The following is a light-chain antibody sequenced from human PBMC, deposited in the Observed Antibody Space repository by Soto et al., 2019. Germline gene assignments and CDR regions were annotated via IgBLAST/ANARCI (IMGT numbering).Light chain of an antibody. CDR1: QSVSNNY. V-gene: IGKV3-20*01. CDR2: GAS. CDR3: QQYGGSRWT. J-gene: IGKJ1*01. Sequence: EIVLTQSPGTLSLSPGERATLSCRASQSVSNNYLAWYQQKPGQTPRLLIYGASSRATGIPDRFSGSGSGTDFTLTISRLEPEDSAVYYCQQYGGSRWTFGQGTKVDIK.